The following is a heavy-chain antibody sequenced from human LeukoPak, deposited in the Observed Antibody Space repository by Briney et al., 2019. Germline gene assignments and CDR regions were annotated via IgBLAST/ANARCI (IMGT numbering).Heavy chain of an antibody. CDR2: FDPEDGET. Sequence: ASVTVSCKVSGYTLTELSMHWVRQAPGKGLEWMGGFDPEDGETIYAQKFQGRVTMTEDTSTDTAYMELSSLRSEDTAVYYCATDLTYTEGEGSLDIWGQGTMVTVSS. CDR3: ATDLTYTEGEGSLDI. V-gene: IGHV1-24*01. D-gene: IGHD3-10*01. J-gene: IGHJ3*02. CDR1: GYTLTELS.